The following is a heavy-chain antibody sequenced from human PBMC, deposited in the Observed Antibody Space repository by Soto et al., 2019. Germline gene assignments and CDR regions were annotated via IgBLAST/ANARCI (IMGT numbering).Heavy chain of an antibody. CDR3: ARGREWRYYYYGMDV. D-gene: IGHD3-3*01. Sequence: SETLSLTCAVYGGSFSGYYWSWIRQPPGKGLEWIGEINHSGSTNYNPSLKSRVTISVDTSKNQFSLKLSSVTAADTAVYYCARGREWRYYYYGMDVWGQGTKVTVSS. CDR1: GGSFSGYY. J-gene: IGHJ6*02. CDR2: INHSGST. V-gene: IGHV4-34*01.